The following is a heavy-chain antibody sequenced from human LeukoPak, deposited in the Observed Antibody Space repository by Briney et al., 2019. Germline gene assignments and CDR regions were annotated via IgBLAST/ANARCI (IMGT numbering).Heavy chain of an antibody. CDR3: ARMREQLNP. Sequence: PGGSLRLSCAASGFTFSSYEMNWVRQAPGKGLEWVSYISSSGSTIYYADSVKGRFTTSRDNAKNSLYLQMNSLRAEDTAVYYCARMREQLNPWGQGTLVTVSS. CDR1: GFTFSSYE. V-gene: IGHV3-48*03. J-gene: IGHJ5*02. D-gene: IGHD6-6*01. CDR2: ISSSGSTI.